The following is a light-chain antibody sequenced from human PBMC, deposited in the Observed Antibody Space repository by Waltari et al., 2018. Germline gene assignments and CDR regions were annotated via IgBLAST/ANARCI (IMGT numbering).Light chain of an antibody. CDR1: QDIKTS. Sequence: DIRMPQSPFSLSAPVGDRGTITCQVRQDIKTSLNLFHQKPGTAPNVLIFDASNSRTRAPSSFSGSGSGTDFTLTISSLQPEDMGTYYCQQYHSVPLTFGGGTKVEIK. V-gene: IGKV1-33*01. CDR2: DAS. J-gene: IGKJ4*01. CDR3: QQYHSVPLT.